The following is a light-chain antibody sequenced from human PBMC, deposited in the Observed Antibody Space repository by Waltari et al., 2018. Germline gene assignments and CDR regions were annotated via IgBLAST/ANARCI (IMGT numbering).Light chain of an antibody. CDR2: DVS. Sequence: QSALTQPASVSGSPGQSITISCTGSSSDVGGYNYVSWYQQHPGKAPKLMIWDVSNRPSGVSYRFSGSKSGNTASLTISWLLAEDEADYYCISYSSSTTLGVFGGGTKLTVL. V-gene: IGLV2-14*03. CDR1: SSDVGGYNY. J-gene: IGLJ2*01. CDR3: ISYSSSTTLGV.